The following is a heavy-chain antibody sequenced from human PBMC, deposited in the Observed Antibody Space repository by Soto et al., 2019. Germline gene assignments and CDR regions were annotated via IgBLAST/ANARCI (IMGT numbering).Heavy chain of an antibody. Sequence: ASVKVSCKASGYTFTSYGISWVRQAPGQGLEWMGWISAYNGNTNYAQKLQGRVTMTTDTSTSTAYMELRSLRSDDTAVYYCARAIRRKYCSGGSCYPDHDAFDIWGQGTMVTVSS. CDR3: ARAIRRKYCSGGSCYPDHDAFDI. CDR1: GYTFTSYG. CDR2: ISAYNGNT. D-gene: IGHD2-15*01. V-gene: IGHV1-18*01. J-gene: IGHJ3*02.